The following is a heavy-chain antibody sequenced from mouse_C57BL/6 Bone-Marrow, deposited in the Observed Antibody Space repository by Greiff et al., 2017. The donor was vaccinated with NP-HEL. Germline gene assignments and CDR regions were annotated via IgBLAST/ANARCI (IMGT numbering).Heavy chain of an antibody. D-gene: IGHD1-1*01. Sequence: QVQLKESGPELVKPGASVKISCKASGYAFSSSWMNWVKQRPGKGLEWIGRIYPGDGDTNYNGKSKGKATLTADKSSSTAYMQLSSLTSEDSAVYFCAREVITTVVFDYWGQGTTLTVSS. V-gene: IGHV1-82*01. CDR1: GYAFSSSW. CDR3: AREVITTVVFDY. J-gene: IGHJ2*01. CDR2: IYPGDGDT.